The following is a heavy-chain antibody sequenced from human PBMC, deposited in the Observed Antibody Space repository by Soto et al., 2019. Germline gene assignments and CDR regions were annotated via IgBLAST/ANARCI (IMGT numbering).Heavy chain of an antibody. Sequence: SVKVSCKASGGTFSSHAISWVRQAPGRGLEWMGGIISIFGTTNYAQNFRARVTITADESTSTAYMELSSLTSEDTAVYYCGSVGYCSSTNCLFYYYHYGMDVWGQGTTVTVSS. CDR2: IISIFGTT. V-gene: IGHV1-69*13. CDR3: GSVGYCSSTNCLFYYYHYGMDV. CDR1: GGTFSSHA. D-gene: IGHD2-2*03. J-gene: IGHJ6*02.